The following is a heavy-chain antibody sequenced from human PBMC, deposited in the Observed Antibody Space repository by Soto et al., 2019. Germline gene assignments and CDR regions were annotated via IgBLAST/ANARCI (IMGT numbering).Heavy chain of an antibody. CDR3: AGDPGSSMATSGSRDACDI. CDR2: IIPIFGTA. V-gene: IGHV1-69*12. Sequence: QVQLVQSGAEVKKPGSSVKVSCKASGGTFSSYAISWVRQAPGQGLEWMGGIIPIFGTANYAQKFQGRVTITADGXXSXAXXELSSLSSEDTAVYYCAGDPGSSMATSGSRDACDIWGQGTMVTVSS. J-gene: IGHJ3*02. CDR1: GGTFSSYA. D-gene: IGHD5-12*01.